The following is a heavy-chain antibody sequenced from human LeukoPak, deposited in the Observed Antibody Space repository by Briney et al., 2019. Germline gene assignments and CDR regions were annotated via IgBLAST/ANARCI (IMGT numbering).Heavy chain of an antibody. CDR1: GYTFTGYY. CDR2: INPNSGGT. J-gene: IGHJ4*02. D-gene: IGHD4-17*01. V-gene: IGHV1-2*02. CDR3: ARTAPLTTVTTSFDY. Sequence: PVASVKVSCKASGYTFTGYYMHWVRQAPGQGLEWMGWINPNSGGTNYAQKFQGRVTMTRDTSISTAYMELSRLRSDDTAVYYCARTAPLTTVTTSFDYWGQGTLVTVSS.